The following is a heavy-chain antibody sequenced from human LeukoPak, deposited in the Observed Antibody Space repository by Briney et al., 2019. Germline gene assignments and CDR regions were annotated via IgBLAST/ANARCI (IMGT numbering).Heavy chain of an antibody. CDR3: AKDGYSGSYPSYYFDY. CDR1: GFTFSSHA. D-gene: IGHD1-26*01. CDR2: ISGSGGST. V-gene: IGHV3-23*01. J-gene: IGHJ4*02. Sequence: PGGSLRLSCAASGFTFSSHAMSWVRQAPGKGLEWVSAISGSGGSTYYADSVKGRFTISRDNSKNTLYLQMNSLRAEDTAVYYCAKDGYSGSYPSYYFDYWGQGTLVTVSS.